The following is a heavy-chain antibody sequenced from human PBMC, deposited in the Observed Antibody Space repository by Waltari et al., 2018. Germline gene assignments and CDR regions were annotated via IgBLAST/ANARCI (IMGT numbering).Heavy chain of an antibody. V-gene: IGHV4-34*01. CDR2: INHSGST. CDR1: GGSFSGYY. J-gene: IGHJ6*02. CDR3: ARRRITMVRGAYGMDV. Sequence: QVQLQQWGAGLLKPSETLSLTCAVYGGSFSGYYWSWIRQPPGKGLEWIGEINHSGSTNYNPSLKSRVTISVDTSKNQFSLKLSSVTAADTAVYYCARRRITMVRGAYGMDVWGQGTTVTVSS. D-gene: IGHD3-10*01.